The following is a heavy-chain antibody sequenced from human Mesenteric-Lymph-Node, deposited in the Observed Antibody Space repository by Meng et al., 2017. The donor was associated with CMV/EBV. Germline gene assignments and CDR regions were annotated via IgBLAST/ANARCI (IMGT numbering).Heavy chain of an antibody. CDR2: TYYRSKWLI. V-gene: IGHV6-1*01. CDR3: AREVESKDYGGNRGFDP. J-gene: IGHJ5*02. CDR1: SSTGAT. Sequence: SSTGATWTWIRQSASRGLEWLGRTYYRSKWLIDYGVSVNSRIPINADTSKNQFSMQLNSVTPEDTAVYYCAREVESKDYGGNRGFDPWGQGTLVTVSS. D-gene: IGHD4-23*01.